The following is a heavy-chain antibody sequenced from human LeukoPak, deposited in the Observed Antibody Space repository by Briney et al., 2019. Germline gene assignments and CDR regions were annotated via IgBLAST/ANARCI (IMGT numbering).Heavy chain of an antibody. CDR3: ARDEYSSSNRGSEYFQH. Sequence: SETLSLTCTVSGDSISYYYWSWIRQPPGKGLEWIAYVYYSGSTNYNPSLKSRVTISVDTSKNQFSLRLSSVTAADTGVYYCARDEYSSSNRGSEYFQHWGRGTLVTVSS. V-gene: IGHV4-59*13. CDR1: GDSISYYY. J-gene: IGHJ1*01. CDR2: VYYSGST. D-gene: IGHD6-6*01.